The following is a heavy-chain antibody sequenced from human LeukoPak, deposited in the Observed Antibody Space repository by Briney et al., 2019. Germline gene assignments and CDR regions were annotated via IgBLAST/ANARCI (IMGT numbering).Heavy chain of an antibody. CDR1: GYTFTSYA. J-gene: IGHJ4*02. V-gene: IGHV1-3*01. D-gene: IGHD3-10*01. Sequence: ASVKVSCKASGYTFTSYAMHWVRQAPGQRLEWMGWINAGNGNTKYSQKFQGRVTITRDTSASTAYMELSSLRSEDTAVYYCAREDLWFGELYFGYWGQETLVTVSS. CDR3: AREDLWFGELYFGY. CDR2: INAGNGNT.